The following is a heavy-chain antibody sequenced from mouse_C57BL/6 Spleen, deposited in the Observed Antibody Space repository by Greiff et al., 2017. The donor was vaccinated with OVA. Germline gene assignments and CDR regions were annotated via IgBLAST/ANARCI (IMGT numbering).Heavy chain of an antibody. CDR3: ARGGLGYSNLDY. CDR1: GYTFTDYY. Sequence: VQLQQSGAELVRPGASVKLSCKASGYTFTDYYINWVKQRPGQGLEWIARIYPGSGNTYYNEKFKGKATLTAEKSSSTAYMQLSSLTSEDSAVYFCARGGLGYSNLDYWGQGTTLTVSS. CDR2: IYPGSGNT. V-gene: IGHV1-76*01. J-gene: IGHJ2*01. D-gene: IGHD2-5*01.